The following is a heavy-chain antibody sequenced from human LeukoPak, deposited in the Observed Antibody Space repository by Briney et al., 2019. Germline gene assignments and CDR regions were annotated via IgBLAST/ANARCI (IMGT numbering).Heavy chain of an antibody. CDR2: ISPIFGTA. Sequence: SVKVSCKASGGTFSSYAISWVRQAPGQGLEWMGGISPIFGTANYAQRFQGRVTITADESTTTAYMEVSSLRSEDTAVYYCARGEVPPHYFDSWGQGTLVTVSS. CDR1: GGTFSSYA. CDR3: ARGEVPPHYFDS. V-gene: IGHV1-69*13. J-gene: IGHJ4*02.